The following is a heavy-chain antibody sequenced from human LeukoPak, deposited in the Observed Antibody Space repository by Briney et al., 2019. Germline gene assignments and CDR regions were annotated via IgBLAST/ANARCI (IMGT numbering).Heavy chain of an antibody. Sequence: GGSLRLSCAASGFTFSSYSMNWVRQAPGKGLEWVSYISSSGSTIYYADSVKGRFTISRDNAKNSLYLQMNSLRAEDTAVYYCARGKEYSSGWSKDYWGQGTLVTVSS. CDR2: ISSSGSTI. D-gene: IGHD6-19*01. CDR1: GFTFSSYS. V-gene: IGHV3-48*04. J-gene: IGHJ4*02. CDR3: ARGKEYSSGWSKDY.